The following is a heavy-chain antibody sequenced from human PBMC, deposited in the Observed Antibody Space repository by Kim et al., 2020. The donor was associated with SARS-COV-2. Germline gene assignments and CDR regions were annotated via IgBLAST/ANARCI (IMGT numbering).Heavy chain of an antibody. J-gene: IGHJ4*02. CDR2: IYSGGST. D-gene: IGHD3-10*01. V-gene: IGHV3-53*01. CDR1: GFTVSSNY. Sequence: GGSLRLSCAASGFTVSSNYMSWVRQAPGKGLEWVSVIYSGGSTYYADSVKGRFTISRDNSKNTLYLQMNSLRAEDTAVYYCARVSPMGAGDAFDYWGQGTLVTVSS. CDR3: ARVSPMGAGDAFDY.